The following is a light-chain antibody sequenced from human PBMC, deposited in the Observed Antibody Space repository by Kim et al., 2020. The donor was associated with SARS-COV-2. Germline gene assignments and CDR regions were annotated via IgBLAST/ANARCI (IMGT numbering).Light chain of an antibody. CDR1: QGITNY. CDR3: QQLNSYPFT. J-gene: IGKJ4*01. CDR2: DAY. V-gene: IGKV1-9*01. Sequence: ASVGDRVPITCRASQGITNYLAWYQQQPGKAPKLLMYDAYTLQSGVPSRFSGSGSGTDFTLTISSLQPEDSATYYCQQLNSYPFTFGGGTKVDIK.